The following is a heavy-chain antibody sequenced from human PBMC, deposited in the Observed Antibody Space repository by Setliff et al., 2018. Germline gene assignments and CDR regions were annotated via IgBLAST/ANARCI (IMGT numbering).Heavy chain of an antibody. CDR3: ARVQWEIAVKFHYNRMDV. CDR2: IVPVFGTR. CDR1: GGTFNTYA. J-gene: IGHJ6*04. V-gene: IGHV1-69*13. Sequence: ASVKVSCKASGGTFNTYAINWVRQAPGQGLAWMGGIVPVFGTRNYAQKFQGRVTFSADESRTAVYMELSSLRFDDTAVYYCARVQWEIAVKFHYNRMDVWGEGTQVTVSS. D-gene: IGHD1-26*01.